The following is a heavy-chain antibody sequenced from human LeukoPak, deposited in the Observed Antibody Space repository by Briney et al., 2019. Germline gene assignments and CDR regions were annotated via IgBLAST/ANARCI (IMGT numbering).Heavy chain of an antibody. CDR2: FRSQANSCET. CDR1: GFTLSGSA. Sequence: GGSLRLSCAASGFTLSGSAMHWVGQASGKGLAWVGRFRSQANSCETAYAASVKGRFTMFGDDSKNTAYLQMSGLKTEATAAHYCTRYIAEVGKVNWGQGTLSTVSS. CDR3: TRYIAEVGKVN. D-gene: IGHD6-13*01. J-gene: IGHJ4*02. V-gene: IGHV3-73*01.